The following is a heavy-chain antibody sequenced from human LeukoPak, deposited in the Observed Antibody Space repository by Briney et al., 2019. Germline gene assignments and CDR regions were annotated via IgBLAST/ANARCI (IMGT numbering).Heavy chain of an antibody. Sequence: ASVKVSCKASGYTFTGYYMHWVRQAPGQGLEWMGWINPNSGGTNYAQKFQGRVTMTRDTSISTAYMELSRLRSDDTAVYHCARVWKRWLVNTTLFDPWGQGTLVTVSS. D-gene: IGHD6-19*01. CDR3: ARVWKRWLVNTTLFDP. J-gene: IGHJ5*02. CDR1: GYTFTGYY. CDR2: INPNSGGT. V-gene: IGHV1-2*02.